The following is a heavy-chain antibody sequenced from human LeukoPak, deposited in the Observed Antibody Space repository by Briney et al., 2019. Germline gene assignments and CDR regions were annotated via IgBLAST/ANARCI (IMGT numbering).Heavy chain of an antibody. J-gene: IGHJ5*02. Sequence: SETLSLTCTVSGGSVSSDYWSWIRQPAGKGLEWIGRIYTSGSTNYNPSLKSRVTMSVDTSKNQFSLKLSSVTAADTAVYYCAREGCSSTSCHINGWFDPWGQGTLVTVSS. V-gene: IGHV4-4*07. CDR1: GGSVSSDY. CDR3: AREGCSSTSCHINGWFDP. CDR2: IYTSGST. D-gene: IGHD2-2*02.